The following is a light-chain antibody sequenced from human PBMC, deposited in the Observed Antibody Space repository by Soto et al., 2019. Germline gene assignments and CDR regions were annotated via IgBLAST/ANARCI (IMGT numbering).Light chain of an antibody. J-gene: IGKJ4*01. V-gene: IGKV3-15*01. CDR3: QQYRNWPLT. Sequence: EIVMTQSPATLSVSPGERATLSCRASQSVGNNLAWYRQKSGQAPRLLIYGASTRATGIPARFSGSESGTEFTLTIDSLQSDDCAVYLCQQYRNWPLTFGGGTKVEIK. CDR1: QSVGNN. CDR2: GAS.